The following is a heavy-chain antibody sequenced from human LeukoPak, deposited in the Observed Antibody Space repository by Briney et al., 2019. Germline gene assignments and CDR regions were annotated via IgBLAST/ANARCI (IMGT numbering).Heavy chain of an antibody. D-gene: IGHD3-10*01. V-gene: IGHV4-59*01. CDR1: GVSISSYY. CDR2: IYYLGST. Sequence: SETLSLTCTVSGVSISSYYWSWIRQPPGKGLEWVGHIYYLGSTNYNPSLKSRVTVSIDTSKNYFSLKLNSVIAADTAVYYCARDRPGSYWYFDLWGRGTLVTVSS. CDR3: ARDRPGSYWYFDL. J-gene: IGHJ2*01.